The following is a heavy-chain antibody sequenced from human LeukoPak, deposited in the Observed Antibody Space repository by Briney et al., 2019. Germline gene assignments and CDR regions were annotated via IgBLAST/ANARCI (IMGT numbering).Heavy chain of an antibody. CDR2: IYYTGST. CDR1: GGSISSYY. V-gene: IGHV4-59*01. Sequence: SETLSLTCTVSGGSISSYYWSWIRQPPGKGLEWIGNIYYTGSTNYNPSLKSRVTISVETSKNQFSLKLSSVTAADTAVYYCARDSGGDRQWFIWGQGTMVTVSS. D-gene: IGHD3-10*01. J-gene: IGHJ3*02. CDR3: ARDSGGDRQWFI.